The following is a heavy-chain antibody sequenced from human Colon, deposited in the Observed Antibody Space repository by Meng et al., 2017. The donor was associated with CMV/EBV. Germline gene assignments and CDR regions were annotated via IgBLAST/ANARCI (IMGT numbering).Heavy chain of an antibody. J-gene: IGHJ4*02. CDR1: GYVFALYG. CDR3: ARVYEYSSSWGSDY. D-gene: IGHD6-6*01. Sequence: QVQWGQLGAEVKKPGASVKVSCKPSGYVFALYGISWGRQAPGQGLEWMGWISADKRYTSYAQNLQGRVTMTTDASTSTAYMELRGLRSNDTAVYYCARVYEYSSSWGSDYWGQGTLVTVSS. V-gene: IGHV1-18*01. CDR2: ISADKRYT.